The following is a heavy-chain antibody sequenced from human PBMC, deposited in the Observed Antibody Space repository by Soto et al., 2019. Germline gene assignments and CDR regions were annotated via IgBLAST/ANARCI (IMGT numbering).Heavy chain of an antibody. CDR2: LHSSGSP. V-gene: IGHV4-4*07. J-gene: IGHJ4*02. D-gene: IGHD7-27*01. CDR1: GDSIRAHY. Sequence: QVQLQESGPGLVKPSETLSLTCTVSGDSIRAHYWSWIRQAAGKGLEWIGRLHSSGSPDYNPSLKSRVVISIDRSKNQFSLKLSSVTATDTAVYFCAKVGWGGDSWGQGTLVTVSS. CDR3: AKVGWGGDS.